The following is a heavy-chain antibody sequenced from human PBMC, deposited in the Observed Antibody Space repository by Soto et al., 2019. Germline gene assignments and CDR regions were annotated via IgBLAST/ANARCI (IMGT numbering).Heavy chain of an antibody. CDR3: ARYYSSSSGLDY. D-gene: IGHD6-6*01. CDR2: IYYSGST. CDR1: GGSISSYY. Sequence: ETLSLTCAVYGGSISSYYWSWIRQPPGKGLEWIGYIYYSGSTNYNPSLKSRVTISVDTSKNQFSLKLSSVTAADTAVYYCARYYSSSSGLDYWGQGTLVTVSS. J-gene: IGHJ4*02. V-gene: IGHV4-59*01.